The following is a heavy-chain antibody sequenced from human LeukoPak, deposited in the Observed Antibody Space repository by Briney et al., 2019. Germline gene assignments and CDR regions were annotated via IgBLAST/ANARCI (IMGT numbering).Heavy chain of an antibody. CDR2: ISSSGSIK. V-gene: IGHV3-48*03. D-gene: IGHD6-19*01. CDR1: GFAFNSYE. Sequence: PGGSLRLSCIASGFAFNSYEMNWVRQAPGKGLEWVSYISSSGSIKHYADSVKGRFTISRDNAKNSLYLQMNSLRADDTAVYYCARARYTSGWETLDYWGQGTLVTVSS. CDR3: ARARYTSGWETLDY. J-gene: IGHJ4*02.